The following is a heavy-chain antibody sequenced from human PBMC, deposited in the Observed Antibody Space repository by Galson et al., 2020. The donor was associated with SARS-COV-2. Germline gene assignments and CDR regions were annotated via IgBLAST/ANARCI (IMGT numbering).Heavy chain of an antibody. D-gene: IGHD6-6*01. J-gene: IGHJ4*02. CDR2: ISSSSNPI. CDR1: GFTFSSYS. CDR3: ARDGWYTSSSHYFDS. V-gene: IGHV3-48*01. Sequence: GGSLRLSCAASGFTFSSYSINWVRQAPGKGLEWISYISSSSNPIYYADSVKGRFTVSRDNAKNSLFLQMNSLRAEDTAVYYCARDGWYTSSSHYFDSWGQGTLVTVSS.